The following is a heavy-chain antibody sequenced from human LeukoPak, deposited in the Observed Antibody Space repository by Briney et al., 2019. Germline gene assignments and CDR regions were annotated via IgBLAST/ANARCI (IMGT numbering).Heavy chain of an antibody. J-gene: IGHJ6*02. CDR1: GFTFSSYG. V-gene: IGHV3-30*03. CDR3: ARDPSDPDFWSGPFYGMDV. Sequence: GRSLRLSCAASGFTFSSYGMHWVRQAPGKGLEWVAVISYDGSNKYYADSVKGRFTISRDNSKNTLYLQMNSLRAEDTAVYYCARDPSDPDFWSGPFYGMDVWGQGTTVTVSS. D-gene: IGHD3-3*01. CDR2: ISYDGSNK.